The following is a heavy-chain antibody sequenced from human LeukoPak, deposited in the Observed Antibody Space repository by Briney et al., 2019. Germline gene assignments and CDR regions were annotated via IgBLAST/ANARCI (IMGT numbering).Heavy chain of an antibody. Sequence: SETLSLTCTVSGGSISSYYWSWIRQPPGKGLEWIGYIFCSGSTNYNPSLKSRVTISVDTSKNQFSLKLSSVTAADTAVYYCASESAAGKRTGVYYFDYWGQGTLVTVSS. D-gene: IGHD6-13*01. CDR2: IFCSGST. V-gene: IGHV4-59*01. CDR1: GGSISSYY. J-gene: IGHJ4*02. CDR3: ASESAAGKRTGVYYFDY.